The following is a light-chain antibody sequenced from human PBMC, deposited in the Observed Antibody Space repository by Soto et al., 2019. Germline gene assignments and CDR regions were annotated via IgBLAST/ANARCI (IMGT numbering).Light chain of an antibody. V-gene: IGKV3-20*01. J-gene: IGKJ1*01. CDR3: QQYGSSWT. Sequence: EIVMTQSPATLSVSPGERATLSCRASQSISSNLAWYQQKSGQAPRLLMFRTSSRATGFPARFSGSGSGTDFTLTISRLEPEDFAVYYCQQYGSSWTFGQGTKVDIK. CDR2: RTS. CDR1: QSISSN.